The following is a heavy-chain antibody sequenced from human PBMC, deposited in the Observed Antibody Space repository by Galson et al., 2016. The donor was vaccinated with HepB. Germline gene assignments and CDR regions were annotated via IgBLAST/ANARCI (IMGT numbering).Heavy chain of an antibody. CDR2: INPGNANT. CDR3: ARENQQLSVGFDP. J-gene: IGHJ5*02. CDR1: GYTFISYS. D-gene: IGHD2-2*01. V-gene: IGHV1-3*01. Sequence: SVKVSCKASGYTFISYSISWVRQAPGQGLEWMGWINPGNANTKYFQNFQGRATITRDTSTNTAYMELSSLRSEDTAVYYCARENQQLSVGFDPWGQGTLVAVSS.